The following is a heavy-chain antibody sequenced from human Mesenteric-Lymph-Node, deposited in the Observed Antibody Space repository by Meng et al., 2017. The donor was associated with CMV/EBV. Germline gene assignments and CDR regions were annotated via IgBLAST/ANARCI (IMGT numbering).Heavy chain of an antibody. CDR2: IYISGYT. CDR3: ARGRGDSSGYLLNPRGRGWYFDL. J-gene: IGHJ2*01. D-gene: IGHD3-22*01. Sequence: SETLSLTCTVSCGSIRISYWNYIQQPPGKGLEYIGYIYISGYTNQNPSLKSRLTISIDTSRNQFSLKLSSVTAADTAVYYCARGRGDSSGYLLNPRGRGWYFDLWGRGTLVTVSS. V-gene: IGHV4-4*08. CDR1: CGSIRISY.